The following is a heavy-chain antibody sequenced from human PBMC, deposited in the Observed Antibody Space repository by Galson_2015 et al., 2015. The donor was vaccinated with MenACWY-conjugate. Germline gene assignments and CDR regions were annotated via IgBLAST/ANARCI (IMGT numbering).Heavy chain of an antibody. J-gene: IGHJ4*02. CDR1: GFTFSNYG. V-gene: IGHV3-48*02. Sequence: SLRLSCAASGFTFSNYGMSWVRQAPGKGLEWVSYISGSSRTKDYAASVKGRFVISRDNAKNSLYLQMNSLRDEDTAVYYCATKWLAEGEFDYWGQGTLVTVSS. CDR2: ISGSSRTK. CDR3: ATKWLAEGEFDY. D-gene: IGHD6-19*01.